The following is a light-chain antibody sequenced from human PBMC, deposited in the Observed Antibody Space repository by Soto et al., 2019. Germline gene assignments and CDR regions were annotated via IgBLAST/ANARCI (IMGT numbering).Light chain of an antibody. CDR1: QSISSW. CDR2: KAS. V-gene: IGKV1-5*03. J-gene: IGKJ1*01. CDR3: QHYNGPSWT. Sequence: DIQLTQSPSTLSASVGDRITITCRASQSISSWLAWHQQKPGKAPKLLIYKASSLESGVPSRFSGSGSGTEFTLTISSLQPDDFATYYCQHYNGPSWTFGQGTKVEIK.